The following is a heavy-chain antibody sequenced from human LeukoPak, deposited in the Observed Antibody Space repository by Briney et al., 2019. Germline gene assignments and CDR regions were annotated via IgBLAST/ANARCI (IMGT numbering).Heavy chain of an antibody. CDR1: GFTFSNLW. J-gene: IGHJ4*02. D-gene: IGHD6-13*01. Sequence: GGSLRLSCAASGFTFSNLWMSWVRQAPGKGLKWVANIKQDGSEKYCVDSVKGRFTISRDNAQNSLYLQMNSLRAEDTAIYYCATSTAAAGTDWGQGTLVTVSS. CDR2: IKQDGSEK. CDR3: ATSTAAAGTD. V-gene: IGHV3-7*03.